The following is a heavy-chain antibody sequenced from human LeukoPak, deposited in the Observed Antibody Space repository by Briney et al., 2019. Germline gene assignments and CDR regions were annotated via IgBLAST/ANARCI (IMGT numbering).Heavy chain of an antibody. CDR2: IWYDGSNK. V-gene: IGHV3-33*06. Sequence: PGGSLRLSCAASGFTFSSYGMHWVRQAPGKGLEWVAVIWYDGSNKYYADSVKGRFTISRDNSKNTLYLQMNSLRAEDTAVYFCAKVKWKLIGYFDYWGQGTLVTVSS. D-gene: IGHD1-20*01. J-gene: IGHJ4*02. CDR1: GFTFSSYG. CDR3: AKVKWKLIGYFDY.